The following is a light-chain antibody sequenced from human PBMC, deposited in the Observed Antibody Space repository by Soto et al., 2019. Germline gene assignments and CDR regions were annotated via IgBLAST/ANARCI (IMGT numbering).Light chain of an antibody. Sequence: ENVLTQSPGTLSLSPGARATLSCRASQSVSSSYLAWYQQKPGQAPRLLIYGASSRATGIPDRFSGSGSGTDFTLTISRLEPEDFAVYYCQQYGSSPWTFGQGTKVDIK. CDR3: QQYGSSPWT. CDR2: GAS. CDR1: QSVSSSY. V-gene: IGKV3-20*01. J-gene: IGKJ1*01.